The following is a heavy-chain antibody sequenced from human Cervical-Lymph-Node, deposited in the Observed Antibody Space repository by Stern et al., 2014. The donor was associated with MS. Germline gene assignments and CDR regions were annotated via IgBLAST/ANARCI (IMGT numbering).Heavy chain of an antibody. CDR2: INPSGGST. Sequence: VQLVESGAEVKKPGASVKVSCKASGYTLTSYYMHWVRQAPGQGLEWMGRINPSGGSTSYAQKFQGRVTMTRDTSTSTVYMELSSLRSEDTAVYYCTREVAGHRLGMMDVWGQGTTVTVSS. CDR1: GYTLTSYY. J-gene: IGHJ6*02. D-gene: IGHD6-19*01. V-gene: IGHV1-46*01. CDR3: TREVAGHRLGMMDV.